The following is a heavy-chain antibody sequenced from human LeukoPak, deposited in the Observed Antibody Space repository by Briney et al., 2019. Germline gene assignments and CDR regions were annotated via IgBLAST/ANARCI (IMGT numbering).Heavy chain of an antibody. Sequence: GGSLRLSCAASGFTFSNYVIHWVRQAPGKGLEWVSYISSSGSTTYYADSVKGRFTISRDNAKNSLYLQMNSLRAEDTAVYYCAELGITMIGGVWGKGTTVTISS. V-gene: IGHV3-48*03. CDR1: GFTFSNYV. J-gene: IGHJ6*04. D-gene: IGHD3-10*02. CDR3: AELGITMIGGV. CDR2: ISSSGSTT.